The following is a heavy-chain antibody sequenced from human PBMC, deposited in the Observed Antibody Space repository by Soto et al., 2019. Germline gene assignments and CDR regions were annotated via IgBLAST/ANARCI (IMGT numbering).Heavy chain of an antibody. CDR2: INPNSGGT. CDR1: GYTFIGYY. Sequence: QVQLVQSGAEVKRPGASVKVSCETSGYTFIGYYVHWVRQVPGQGLEWMGWINPNSGGTKYAQRFQGRLTMTRDTSINTAYMELSRLTTDDTAVYYCARRRGNYPITEFLQYWGQGTLITVSS. V-gene: IGHV1-2*02. D-gene: IGHD3-10*01. CDR3: ARRRGNYPITEFLQY. J-gene: IGHJ1*01.